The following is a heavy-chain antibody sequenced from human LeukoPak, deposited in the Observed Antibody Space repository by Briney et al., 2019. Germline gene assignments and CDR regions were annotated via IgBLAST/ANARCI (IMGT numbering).Heavy chain of an antibody. V-gene: IGHV3-21*01. D-gene: IGHD6-19*01. J-gene: IGHJ4*02. CDR3: AREGIEPEQWLRQGPYYFDY. CDR1: GFTFSSYS. CDR2: ISSSSSYI. Sequence: GGSLRLSCAASGFTFSSYSMNWVRQAPGKGREWVSSISSSSSYIYYADSVKGRFTISRDNAKNSLYLQMNSLRAEDTAVYYCAREGIEPEQWLRQGPYYFDYWGQGTLVTVSS.